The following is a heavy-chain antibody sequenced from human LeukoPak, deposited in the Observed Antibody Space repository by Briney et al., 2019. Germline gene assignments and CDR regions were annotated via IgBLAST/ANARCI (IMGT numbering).Heavy chain of an antibody. V-gene: IGHV3-13*01. J-gene: IGHJ4*02. Sequence: GGSLRLSCAASGFTFSSYDMHWVRQATGKGLDWVSAIGTAGDTYYPGSVKGRFTISRENAKNSLYLQMNSLRAGDTAVYYCARGLRWLPFDYWGQGTLVTVSS. CDR3: ARGLRWLPFDY. CDR1: GFTFSSYD. D-gene: IGHD5-24*01. CDR2: IGTAGDT.